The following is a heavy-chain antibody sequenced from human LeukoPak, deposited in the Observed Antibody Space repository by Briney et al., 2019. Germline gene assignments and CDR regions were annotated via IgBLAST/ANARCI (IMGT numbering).Heavy chain of an antibody. CDR1: GGSISSSSYY. Sequence: SETLSLTCTVSGGSISSSSYYWGWIRQPPGKGLEWIGSIYYSGSTYYNPSLKSRVTISVDTSKNQFSLKLSSVTAADTAVYYCASLKRGIWFGDGGDYWGQGTLVTVSS. J-gene: IGHJ4*02. CDR3: ASLKRGIWFGDGGDY. CDR2: IYYSGST. D-gene: IGHD3-10*01. V-gene: IGHV4-39*07.